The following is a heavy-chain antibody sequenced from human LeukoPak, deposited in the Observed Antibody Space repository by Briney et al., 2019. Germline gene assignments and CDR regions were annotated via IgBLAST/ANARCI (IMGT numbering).Heavy chain of an antibody. D-gene: IGHD3-22*01. V-gene: IGHV1-2*02. CDR3: ARDYYDSSGYYPYDDY. CDR1: GYTLTGYY. Sequence: GASVKVSCKASGYTLTGYYMHWVRQAPGQGLEWMGWINPNSGGTNYAQKFQGRVTMTRDTSISTAYMELSRLRSDDTAVYYCARDYYDSSGYYPYDDYWGQGTLVTVSS. J-gene: IGHJ4*02. CDR2: INPNSGGT.